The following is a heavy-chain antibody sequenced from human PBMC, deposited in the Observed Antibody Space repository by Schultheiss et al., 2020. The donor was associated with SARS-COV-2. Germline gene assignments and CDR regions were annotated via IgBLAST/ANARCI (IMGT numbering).Heavy chain of an antibody. CDR1: GGTFSSYT. V-gene: IGHV1-69*02. CDR3: ARAHSGSYWSAFDI. CDR2: IIPILGIA. Sequence: SVKVSCKASGGTFSSYTISWVRQAPGQGLEWMGRIIPILGIANYAQKFQGRVTITADKSTSTAYMELSSLRSEDTAVYYCARAHSGSYWSAFDIWCQGTMVTVSS. J-gene: IGHJ3*02. D-gene: IGHD1-26*01.